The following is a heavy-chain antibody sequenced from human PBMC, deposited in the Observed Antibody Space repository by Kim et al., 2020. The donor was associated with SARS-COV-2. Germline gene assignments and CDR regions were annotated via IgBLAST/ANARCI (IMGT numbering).Heavy chain of an antibody. J-gene: IGHJ4*02. CDR3: ARIDSIWFGGTVDY. D-gene: IGHD3-10*01. CDR1: GFTSSSYW. Sequence: GGSLRLSCAASGFTSSSYWMSWVRQAPGKGLEWVANIKQDGSEKYYVDSVKGRFTISRDNAKNSLYLQMNSLRAEDTAVYYCARIDSIWFGGTVDYWGQGTLVTVSS. CDR2: IKQDGSEK. V-gene: IGHV3-7*03.